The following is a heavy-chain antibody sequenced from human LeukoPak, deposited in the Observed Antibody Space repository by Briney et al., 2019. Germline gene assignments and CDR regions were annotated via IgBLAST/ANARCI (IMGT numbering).Heavy chain of an antibody. CDR2: IWYDGSNK. CDR3: ARSIGYCSSTSCYGRGFDP. J-gene: IGHJ5*02. CDR1: GFTFSSYG. D-gene: IGHD2-2*01. Sequence: GGSLRLSCAASGFTFSSYGMHWVRQAPGKGLEWVAVIWYDGSNKYYADSVKGRFTISRDNSKNTLYLQMNSLRAEDTAVYYCARSIGYCSSTSCYGRGFDPWGQGTLVTVSS. V-gene: IGHV3-33*01.